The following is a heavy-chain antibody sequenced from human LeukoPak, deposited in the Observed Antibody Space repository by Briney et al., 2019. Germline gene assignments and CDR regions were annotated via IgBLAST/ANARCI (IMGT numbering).Heavy chain of an antibody. J-gene: IGHJ4*02. Sequence: GGSLRLSCAASGFTFSSYEMNWVRQAPGKGLEWVSYISSSGRTIYYADSVKGRFTISRDNAKNSLYLQMNSLRAEDTAVYYCARDLQVVLYSDYDSGLDYWGQGTLVIVSS. CDR1: GFTFSSYE. D-gene: IGHD5-12*01. CDR3: ARDLQVVLYSDYDSGLDY. V-gene: IGHV3-48*03. CDR2: ISSSGRTI.